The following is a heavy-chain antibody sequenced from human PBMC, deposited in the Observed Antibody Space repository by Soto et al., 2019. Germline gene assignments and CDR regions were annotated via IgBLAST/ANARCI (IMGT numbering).Heavy chain of an antibody. V-gene: IGHV4-59*01. CDR3: ASLVAGYSYGHSGY. D-gene: IGHD5-18*01. J-gene: IGHJ4*01. CDR2: IYYRGST. CDR1: GGSISSYY. Sequence: PSETLSLTCTVSGGSISSYYWSWIRQPPGKGLEWIGYIYYRGSTNYNPSLKSRVTISVDTSKNQFSLKLSSVTAADTAVYSCASLVAGYSYGHSGYWGHGTLVTVSS.